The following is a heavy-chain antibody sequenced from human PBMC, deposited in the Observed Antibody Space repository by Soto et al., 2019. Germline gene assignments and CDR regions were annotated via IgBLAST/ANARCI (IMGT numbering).Heavy chain of an antibody. V-gene: IGHV4-34*01. CDR2: INHSGST. Sequence: PSETLSLTCAVYGGSFSGYYWSWIRQPLGKGLEWIGEINHSGSTNYNPSLKSRVTISVDMSKNQFSLKLSSVSAADTAVYYCERAQKVSGPSQTRTDLWGQGTLVTVSS. CDR1: GGSFSGYY. J-gene: IGHJ4*02. CDR3: ERAQKVSGPSQTRTDL. D-gene: IGHD6-25*01.